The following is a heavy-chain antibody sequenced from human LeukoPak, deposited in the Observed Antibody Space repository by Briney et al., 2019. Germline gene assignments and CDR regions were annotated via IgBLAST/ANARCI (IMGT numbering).Heavy chain of an antibody. CDR3: ARDLYQYEAGWFDP. D-gene: IGHD2-8*01. CDR1: GFTFSDYY. J-gene: IGHJ5*02. Sequence: GGSLRLSCAASGFTFSDYYMSWIRQAPGKGLEWVSYISSSGSTIYYADSVKGRFTISRDNAKNSLYLQMNSLRAEDTAVYYCARDLYQYEAGWFDPWGQGTLVTVSS. V-gene: IGHV3-11*04. CDR2: ISSSGSTI.